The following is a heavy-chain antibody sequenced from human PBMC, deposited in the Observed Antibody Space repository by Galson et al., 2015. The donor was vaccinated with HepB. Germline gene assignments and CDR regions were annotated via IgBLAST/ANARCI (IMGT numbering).Heavy chain of an antibody. J-gene: IGHJ5*02. CDR3: AKGSATLLYFNWFGP. Sequence: SLRLSCAASGFTFSRYAMHWVRQAPGKGLEWVAVISYDGSNKYYADSVKGRFTISRDNAKNSLYLRMNSLRAEDTALYYCAKGSATLLYFNWFGPWGQGTLVTVSS. CDR2: ISYDGSNK. V-gene: IGHV3-30-3*01. CDR1: GFTFSRYA. D-gene: IGHD2-8*01.